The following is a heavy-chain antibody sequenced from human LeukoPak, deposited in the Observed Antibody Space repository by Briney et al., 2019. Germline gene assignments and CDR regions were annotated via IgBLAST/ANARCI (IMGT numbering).Heavy chain of an antibody. CDR1: GGSFSGYY. J-gene: IGHJ6*02. Sequence: SETLSLTCAVYGGSFSGYYWSWIRQPPGKGLEWIGEINHSGSTNYNPSLKSRVTISVDTSKNQFSLKLSSVTAADTAVYYCARSRDYYDILTGYLQPVDFYDGMDVWGQGTTVTVSS. CDR3: ARSRDYYDILTGYLQPVDFYDGMDV. V-gene: IGHV4-34*01. CDR2: INHSGST. D-gene: IGHD3-9*01.